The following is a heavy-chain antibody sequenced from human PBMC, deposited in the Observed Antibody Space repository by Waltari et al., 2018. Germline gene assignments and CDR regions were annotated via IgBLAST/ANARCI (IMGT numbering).Heavy chain of an antibody. CDR2: IKQDGSEK. CDR1: GFTFSSYW. CDR3: ARDNCGGDCYSGNDAFDI. D-gene: IGHD2-21*01. V-gene: IGHV3-7*01. Sequence: EVQLVEAGGGLVQPGGSMRLSCAASGFTFSSYWMSWVSQAPGKGLEWVANIKQDGSEKYYVDSVKGRFTISRDNAKNSLYLQMNSLRAEDTAVYYCARDNCGGDCYSGNDAFDIWGQGTMVTVSS. J-gene: IGHJ3*02.